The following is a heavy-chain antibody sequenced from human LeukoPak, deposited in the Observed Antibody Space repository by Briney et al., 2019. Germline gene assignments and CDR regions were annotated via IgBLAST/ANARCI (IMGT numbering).Heavy chain of an antibody. J-gene: IGHJ6*03. CDR3: ARAYSSGWDYYYYYMDV. D-gene: IGHD6-19*01. V-gene: IGHV1-18*01. CDR1: GYSSTNYG. Sequence: ASVKVSCKASGYSSTNYGISWVRQAPGQGLEWMGWIHIYRGNTNYAQKLQGRVTMTTDTSTSTAYMELRSLRSDDTAVYYCARAYSSGWDYYYYYMDVWGKGTTVTVSS. CDR2: IHIYRGNT.